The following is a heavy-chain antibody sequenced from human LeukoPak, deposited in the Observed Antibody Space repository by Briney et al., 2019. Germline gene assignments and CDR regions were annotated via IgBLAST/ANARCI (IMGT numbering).Heavy chain of an antibody. V-gene: IGHV4-61*02. J-gene: IGHJ4*01. D-gene: IGHD3-10*01. CDR2: VYSTGTP. CDR3: TRGFQERDIIRGFDF. Sequence: PSQTLSLTCSVSGDSISRRSSYWTWIRQPAGRGLEWIGRVYSTGTPNYNPSLKSRLAMSVDTSKNQFSLTLNSVTAADTAVYFCTRGFQERDIIRGFDFWGPGILVTVSS. CDR1: GDSISRRSSY.